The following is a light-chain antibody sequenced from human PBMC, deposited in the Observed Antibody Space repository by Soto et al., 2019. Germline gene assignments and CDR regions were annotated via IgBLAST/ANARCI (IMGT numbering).Light chain of an antibody. Sequence: QSVLPQPPSVSGAPGQRVTISCTGSSSNIGAGYDVHWYQQLPGTAPKLLIYGNSNRPSGVPDRFSGSKSGTSASLAITGLQAEDEADYYCQSYDSSLSGSIVFGTGTKVTVL. V-gene: IGLV1-40*01. J-gene: IGLJ1*01. CDR2: GNS. CDR1: SSNIGAGYD. CDR3: QSYDSSLSGSIV.